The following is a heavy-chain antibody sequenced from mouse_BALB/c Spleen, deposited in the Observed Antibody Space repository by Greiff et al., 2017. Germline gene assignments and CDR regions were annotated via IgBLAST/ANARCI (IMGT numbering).Heavy chain of an antibody. V-gene: IGHV5-6-3*01. D-gene: IGHD3-2*01. CDR1: GFTFSSYG. J-gene: IGHJ4*01. Sequence: EVQVVESGGGLVQPGGSLKLSCAASGFTFSSYGMSWVRQTPDKRLELVATINSNGGSTYYPDSVKGRFTISRDNAKNTLYLQMSSLKSEDTAMYYCARDRDSSGGAMDDWGQGTSVTVSS. CDR3: ARDRDSSGGAMDD. CDR2: INSNGGST.